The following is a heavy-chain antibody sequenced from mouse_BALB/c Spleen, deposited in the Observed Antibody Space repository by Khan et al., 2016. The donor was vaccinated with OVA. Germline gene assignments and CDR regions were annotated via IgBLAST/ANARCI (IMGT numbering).Heavy chain of an antibody. J-gene: IGHJ3*01. CDR2: INTYTGEP. Sequence: QIQLVQSGPELKKPGETVKISCKASGYTFTNYGMNWVKQAPGKGLKWMGWINTYTGEPTYADDFKGRFTFSLETYASTAYLQINNLKNEDTATYFCARSNGNYCFAYWGQGTLVTVSA. V-gene: IGHV9-3-1*01. CDR1: GYTFTNYG. CDR3: ARSNGNYCFAY. D-gene: IGHD2-1*01.